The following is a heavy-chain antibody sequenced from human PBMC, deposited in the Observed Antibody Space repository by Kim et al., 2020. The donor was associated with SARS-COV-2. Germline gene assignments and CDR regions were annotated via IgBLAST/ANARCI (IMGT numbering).Heavy chain of an antibody. CDR2: IGTAGDT. J-gene: IGHJ6*02. CDR3: ARGTTFGELLFYGMDV. V-gene: IGHV3-13*01. CDR1: GFTFSSYD. D-gene: IGHD3-10*01. Sequence: LSLTCAASGFTFSSYDMHWVRQATGKGLEWVSAIGTAGDTYYPGSVKGRFTISRENAKNSLYLQMNSLRAGDTAVYHCARGTTFGELLFYGMDVWGQGTTVTVSS.